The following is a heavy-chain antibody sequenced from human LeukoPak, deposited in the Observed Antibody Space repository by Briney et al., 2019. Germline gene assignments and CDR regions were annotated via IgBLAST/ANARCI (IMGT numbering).Heavy chain of an antibody. J-gene: IGHJ6*04. Sequence: GGSLRFSVAASGFTFSTYAMHWLRQAPGKELEGVAVISYDGSSKYYADSVKGRFTISRDNSKNTLYLQMNSLRAEDTAVYYCARDRPYYGSTPLGMDVWGKGTTVTVSS. CDR3: ARDRPYYGSTPLGMDV. CDR1: GFTFSTYA. V-gene: IGHV3-30*04. D-gene: IGHD3-10*01. CDR2: ISYDGSSK.